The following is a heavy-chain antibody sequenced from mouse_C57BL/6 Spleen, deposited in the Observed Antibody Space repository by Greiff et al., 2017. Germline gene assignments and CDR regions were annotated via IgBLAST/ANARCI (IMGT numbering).Heavy chain of an antibody. J-gene: IGHJ3*01. CDR2: ISDGGSYT. Sequence: EVQLVESGGGLVKPGGSLKLSCAASGFTFSSYAMSWVRQTPEKRLEWVATISDGGSYTYYPDNVKGRFTISRDNAKNNLYLQRSHLKSEDTAMYDCAREADYPWFAYWGQGTLVTVSA. CDR3: AREADYPWFAY. CDR1: GFTFSSYA. V-gene: IGHV5-4*01. D-gene: IGHD2-4*01.